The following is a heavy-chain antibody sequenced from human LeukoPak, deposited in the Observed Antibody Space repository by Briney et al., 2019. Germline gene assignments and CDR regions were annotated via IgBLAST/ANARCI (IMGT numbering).Heavy chain of an antibody. V-gene: IGHV1-2*02. CDR1: GYTFTGYY. CDR3: ARVYSGGSCYANFDY. CDR2: INPNSGGT. J-gene: IGHJ4*02. D-gene: IGHD2-15*01. Sequence: ASVKVSCKASGYTFTGYYMHWVRQAPGQGLEWMGWINPNSGGTNYAQKFQGRVTMTRDTSISTAYMELSRLRSDDTAVYYCARVYSGGSCYANFDYWGQGTLVTVSS.